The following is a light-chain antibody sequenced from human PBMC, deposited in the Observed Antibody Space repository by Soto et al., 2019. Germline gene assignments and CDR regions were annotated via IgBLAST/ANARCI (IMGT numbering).Light chain of an antibody. CDR1: QCIGTY. CDR2: DAS. V-gene: IGKV1-39*01. Sequence: DIQRTQSPSSLSASVGDRVTITCRAGQCIGTYLNWYQKKPGKAPNLLIYDASTLHSGVPSRFSGGGSGTDFTLTISSLQPEDFATYYCQQVNVYPSTFGGGTKVDI. CDR3: QQVNVYPST. J-gene: IGKJ4*01.